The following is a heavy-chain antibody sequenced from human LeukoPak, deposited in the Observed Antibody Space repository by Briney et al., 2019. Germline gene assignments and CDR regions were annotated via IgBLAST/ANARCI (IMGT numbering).Heavy chain of an antibody. V-gene: IGHV1-69*04. D-gene: IGHD3-10*01. CDR2: IIPILGIA. CDR3: ARDGLVRGVIVD. J-gene: IGHJ4*02. CDR1: GGTFSSYT. Sequence: ASVKVSCKASGGTFSSYTISWVRQAPGQGLEWMGRIIPILGIANYAQKFQGRVTITADKSTSTAYMELSSLRSEDTAVYYCARDGLVRGVIVDWGLGTLVTVSS.